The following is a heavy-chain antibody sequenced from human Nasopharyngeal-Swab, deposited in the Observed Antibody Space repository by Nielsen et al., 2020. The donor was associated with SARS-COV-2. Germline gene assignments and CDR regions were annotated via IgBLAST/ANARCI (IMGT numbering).Heavy chain of an antibody. V-gene: IGHV1-18*01. D-gene: IGHD6-25*01. Sequence: WVQQAPGQGLEWMGWISAYNGRTYYAQKFQGRVTMTTDTSTSTAYMDLRSLRSDDTAVYYCARDPRGPDYWGQGTLVTVSS. CDR2: ISAYNGRT. CDR3: ARDPRGPDY. J-gene: IGHJ4*02.